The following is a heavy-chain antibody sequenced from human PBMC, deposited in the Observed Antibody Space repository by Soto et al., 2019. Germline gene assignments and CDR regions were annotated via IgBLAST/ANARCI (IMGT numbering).Heavy chain of an antibody. CDR2: IKSKADGGTT. Sequence: EVHLVESGGGLVKPGGSLTLSCAASGFTFNNAWMNWVRQAPGKGLEWVGRIKSKADGGTTAYAAPVKGRFTISKDDSKNTLYLQMDSLRIEDTAVYYCTTAHPRGPDYWGRGTLVTVSS. CDR3: TTAHPRGPDY. J-gene: IGHJ4*02. CDR1: GFTFNNAW. D-gene: IGHD5-12*01. V-gene: IGHV3-15*01.